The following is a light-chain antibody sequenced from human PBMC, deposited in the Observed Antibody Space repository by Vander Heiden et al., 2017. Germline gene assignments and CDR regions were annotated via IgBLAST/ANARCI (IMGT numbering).Light chain of an antibody. Sequence: DIVITQSPDSLFVSRGERDTIQCRSSRTFLSNYNDTKNLAWYQQKPGQPPKLLIYGASTRESGVPDRFSGSGSGTDFTLTISSLQAEDVAVYYCQQYYSRPQTFGEGTKLEIK. CDR3: QQYYSRPQT. CDR1: RTFLSNYNDTKN. V-gene: IGKV4-1*01. J-gene: IGKJ2*01. CDR2: GAS.